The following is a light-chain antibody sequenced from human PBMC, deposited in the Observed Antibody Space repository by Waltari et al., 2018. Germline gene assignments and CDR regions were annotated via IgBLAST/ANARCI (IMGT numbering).Light chain of an antibody. Sequence: QAVVTQEPSLTVSPGGTVTLPCGSNTGAVTSTPYSYWFQQKPGQAPRTLIYDTNRRHSETPARFSGSLLGDKAALTLSGAQPEDEADYYCLLSYSGTRVFGTGTKVTVL. CDR3: LLSYSGTRV. CDR1: TGAVTSTPY. CDR2: DTN. J-gene: IGLJ1*01. V-gene: IGLV7-46*01.